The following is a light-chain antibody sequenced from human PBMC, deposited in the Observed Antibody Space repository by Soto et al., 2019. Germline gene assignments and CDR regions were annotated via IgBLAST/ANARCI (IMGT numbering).Light chain of an antibody. CDR3: QQYDNWPWT. Sequence: DIVMTQSPVTLSVSPGERATLSCRASQSVRSDLAWYQQKPGQAPRLLIHGASTRAIGVPARFSGSGSGTAFTLTVSSLQSEDFAIYFCQQYDNWPWTFGQGTKVEIK. CDR2: GAS. V-gene: IGKV3-15*01. CDR1: QSVRSD. J-gene: IGKJ1*01.